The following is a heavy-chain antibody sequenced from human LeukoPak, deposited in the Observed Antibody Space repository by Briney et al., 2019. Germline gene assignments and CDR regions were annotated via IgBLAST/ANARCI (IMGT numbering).Heavy chain of an antibody. Sequence: GGSLRLSCAASGFTVSSNYMSWVRPAPGKGLEWVAVISYDGSNKYYADSVKGRFCISRDNSKNTLYLQMNSLRAEDTAVYYCAREDEGGVGAIDYWGQGTLVTVSS. V-gene: IGHV3-30*01. CDR3: AREDEGGVGAIDY. J-gene: IGHJ4*02. D-gene: IGHD1-26*01. CDR2: ISYDGSNK. CDR1: GFTVSSNY.